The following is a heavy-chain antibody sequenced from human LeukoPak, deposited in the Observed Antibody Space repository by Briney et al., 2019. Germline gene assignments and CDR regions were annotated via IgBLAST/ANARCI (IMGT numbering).Heavy chain of an antibody. CDR2: ISSTGGTT. V-gene: IGHV3-48*01. Sequence: PGGSLRLSCAASGFTFSNYLMNWVRQAPGKGLEWVSFISSTGGTTYYADSVKGRFTVSRDNAKNSLLLQMNSLRVEDTALYFCARGYSRAAFDIWGPGTLITVSS. CDR3: ARGYSRAAFDI. J-gene: IGHJ3*02. CDR1: GFTFSNYL. D-gene: IGHD2-15*01.